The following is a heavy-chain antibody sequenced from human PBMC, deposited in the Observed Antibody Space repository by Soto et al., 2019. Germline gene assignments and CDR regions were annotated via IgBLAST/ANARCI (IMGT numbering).Heavy chain of an antibody. CDR2: FNGYNGDA. V-gene: IGHV1-18*01. CDR3: ARDLRSTDYYFDL. Sequence: QVQLVQSGGEVKNPGASVKVSCKASGYTFSNYGISWVRQAPGQGLEWMGWFNGYNGDANYAQNLQGRVTVTTDTSTNTVYMEVRSLRFDDTAVYYCARDLRSTDYYFDLWGRGTLVIVSS. J-gene: IGHJ2*01. CDR1: GYTFSNYG. D-gene: IGHD2-2*01.